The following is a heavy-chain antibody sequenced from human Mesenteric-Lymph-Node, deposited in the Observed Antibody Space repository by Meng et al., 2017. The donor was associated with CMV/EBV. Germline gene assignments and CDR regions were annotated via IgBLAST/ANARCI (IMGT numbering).Heavy chain of an antibody. CDR2: IWPGDSDT. CDR3: ARLSNDYGDYGEGYYSGMDV. J-gene: IGHJ6*02. Sequence: GGSLRLSCKGSGYTFTNYWIGWVRQKPGKGLEYMGIIWPGDSDTRYSPSFQGQVTISVDRSISTAYLQWSSLKASDTAMYYCARLSNDYGDYGEGYYSGMDVWGQGTTVTVSS. CDR1: GYTFTNYW. V-gene: IGHV5-51*01. D-gene: IGHD4-17*01.